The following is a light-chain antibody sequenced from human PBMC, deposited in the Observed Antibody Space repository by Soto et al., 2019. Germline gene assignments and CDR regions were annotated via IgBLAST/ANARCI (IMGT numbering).Light chain of an antibody. CDR3: QQYETSPRT. V-gene: IGKV3-20*01. Sequence: EIVLTQSPGTLSLSPGERTTLSCRASPSVSSNFLAGYQQKPGQAPRLLIYGASSRATGIPDRFSGSGSGTDFTLTISRLEPEDFAVYYCQQYETSPRTFGQGTKVEI. J-gene: IGKJ1*01. CDR1: PSVSSNF. CDR2: GAS.